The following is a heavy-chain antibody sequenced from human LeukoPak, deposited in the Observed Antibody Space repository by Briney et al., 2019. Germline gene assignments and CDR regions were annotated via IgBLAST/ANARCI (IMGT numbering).Heavy chain of an antibody. CDR3: ARAQGGPLESYDH. CDR1: GFTVSSNY. CDR2: IYSGGYT. J-gene: IGHJ4*02. D-gene: IGHD1-1*01. V-gene: IGHV3-53*01. Sequence: GGSRRLSCAASGFTVSSNYMSWIRQAPGKGLEWVSLIYSGGYTYYADSVKGRFTISRDNSKNTLYLQMNSLRAEDTAVYYCARAQGGPLESYDHWGQGTLVTVSS.